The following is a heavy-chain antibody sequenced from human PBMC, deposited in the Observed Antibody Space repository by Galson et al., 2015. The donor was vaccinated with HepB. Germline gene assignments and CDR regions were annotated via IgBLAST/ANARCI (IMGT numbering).Heavy chain of an antibody. J-gene: IGHJ4*02. CDR1: GFPFSTYA. D-gene: IGHD4-17*01. CDR2: ITGSSARI. V-gene: IGHV3-23*01. Sequence: SLRLSCAASGFPFSTYAMSWVRQAPGKGLEWVSLITGSSARINYADSVKGRVTISRDNSKNTLYLQVNSLRAEDTAIYYCARVRDYANTIDYWGPGTLVTVTS. CDR3: ARVRDYANTIDY.